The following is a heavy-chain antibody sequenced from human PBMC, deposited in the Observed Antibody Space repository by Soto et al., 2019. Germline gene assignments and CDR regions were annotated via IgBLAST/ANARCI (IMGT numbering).Heavy chain of an antibody. CDR1: GFTFSSYE. Sequence: EVQLVESGGGLVQPGGSLRLSCAASGFTFSSYEMNWVRQAPGKGLEWVSYISSSGSTIYYADSVKGRFTISRDNAKNSLYLQMNSLRAEDTAVYYCARVAVSSSWFPHGMDVWGQGTTVTVSS. CDR3: ARVAVSSSWFPHGMDV. J-gene: IGHJ6*02. CDR2: ISSSGSTI. V-gene: IGHV3-48*03. D-gene: IGHD6-13*01.